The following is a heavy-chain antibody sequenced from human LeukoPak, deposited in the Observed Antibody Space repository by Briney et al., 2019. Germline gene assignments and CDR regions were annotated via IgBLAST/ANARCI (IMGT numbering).Heavy chain of an antibody. D-gene: IGHD2-21*02. J-gene: IGHJ4*02. Sequence: GGSLRLSCAASGFTFSSYSMNWVRQAPGKGLEWVSSISSSSSYIYYADSVKGRFTISRDNAKNSLYLQMNSLRAEDTAVYYCARDPVTPRYTFDYWGQGTLVTVSS. CDR1: GFTFSSYS. V-gene: IGHV3-21*01. CDR2: ISSSSSYI. CDR3: ARDPVTPRYTFDY.